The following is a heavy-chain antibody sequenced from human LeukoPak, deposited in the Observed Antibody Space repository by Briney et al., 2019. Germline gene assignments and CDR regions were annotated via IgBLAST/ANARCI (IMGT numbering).Heavy chain of an antibody. V-gene: IGHV1-8*01. J-gene: IGHJ6*02. CDR3: ARGRLLERRDGMDV. CDR2: MNPNSGNT. D-gene: IGHD1-1*01. CDR1: GYTFTSYD. Sequence: ASVKVSCKASGYTFTSYDINWVRQATGQGLEWMGWMNPNSGNTGYAQKFQGRVTTTRNTSISTAYMELSSLRSEDTAVYYCARGRLLERRDGMDVWGQGTTVTVSS.